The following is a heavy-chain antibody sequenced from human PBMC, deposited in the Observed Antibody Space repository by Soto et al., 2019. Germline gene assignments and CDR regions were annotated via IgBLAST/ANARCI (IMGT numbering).Heavy chain of an antibody. Sequence: EVQLLESGGGLVQPGVSLRLSCAASGFTFSSYAMSWVRQAPGKGLEWVSAISGSGGSTYYADSVKGRFTISRDNSKNTLYLQMNSLRAEDTAVSYCATFGYCYPSYYFDYWCQGTLVTVS. V-gene: IGHV3-23*01. CDR3: ATFGYCYPSYYFDY. J-gene: IGHJ4*02. CDR2: ISGSGGST. D-gene: IGHD2-15*01. CDR1: GFTFSSYA.